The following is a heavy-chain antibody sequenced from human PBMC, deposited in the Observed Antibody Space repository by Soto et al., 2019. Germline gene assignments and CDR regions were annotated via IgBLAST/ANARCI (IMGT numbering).Heavy chain of an antibody. CDR2: IKSETDDGTT. J-gene: IGHJ6*02. D-gene: IGHD3-10*01. CDR3: TADAFAGRTRGNQYYAMDV. V-gene: IGHV3-15*02. Sequence: EVHLVESGGALVKPGGSLRPSCAASGFSFSHAWLTWVRQAPGKGLEWVGRIKSETDDGTTAYAASVTGRFSISRDDSKKVMYLQMNGLKSEDTGVYYCTADAFAGRTRGNQYYAMDVWGQGTAVTVSS. CDR1: GFSFSHAW.